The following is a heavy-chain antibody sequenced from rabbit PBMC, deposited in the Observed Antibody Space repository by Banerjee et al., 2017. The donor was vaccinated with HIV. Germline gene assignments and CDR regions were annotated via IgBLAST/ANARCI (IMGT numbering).Heavy chain of an antibody. CDR3: ARMGATYGHFDL. D-gene: IGHD6-1*01. CDR1: GFSFSGYYY. V-gene: IGHV1S40*01. J-gene: IGHJ4*01. Sequence: QSLEESGGDLVKPGASLTLTCTASGFSFSGYYYMCWVRQAPGKGLEWIACIYAGSSGNTYYANWVNGRFTISSHNAQNTLYLQLTSLTVADTATYFCARMGATYGHFDLWGPGTLVTVS. CDR2: IYAGSSGNT.